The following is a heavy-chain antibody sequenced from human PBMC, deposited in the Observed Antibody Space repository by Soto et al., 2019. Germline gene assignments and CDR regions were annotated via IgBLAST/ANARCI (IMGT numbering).Heavy chain of an antibody. V-gene: IGHV4-31*03. CDR1: GGSISGGGYY. CDR2: IYYSGST. D-gene: IGHD3-3*01. CDR3: ARGTAXYDFWSGSPNTGYGMDV. Sequence: SATLSLTCTVSGGSISGGGYYWSWIRQHPGKGLEWIGYIYYSGSTYYNPSLKSRVTISVDTSKNQFSLKLSSVTAADTAVYYCARGTAXYDFWSGSPNTGYGMDVWGQGTTVTVSS. J-gene: IGHJ6*02.